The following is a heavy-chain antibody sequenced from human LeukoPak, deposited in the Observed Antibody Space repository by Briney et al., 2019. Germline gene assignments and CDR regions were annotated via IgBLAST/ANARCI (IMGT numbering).Heavy chain of an antibody. V-gene: IGHV3-30-3*01. D-gene: IGHD1-26*01. J-gene: IGHJ3*02. CDR1: GFTFSSYA. CDR2: ISYDGSNK. Sequence: GGSLRLSCAASGFTFSSYAMHWVRQAPGKGLEWVAVISYDGSNKYYADSVKGRFTISRDNSKNTLYLQMNSLRAEDTAVYYCARNSGSYVWYAFDIWGQGTMVTVSS. CDR3: ARNSGSYVWYAFDI.